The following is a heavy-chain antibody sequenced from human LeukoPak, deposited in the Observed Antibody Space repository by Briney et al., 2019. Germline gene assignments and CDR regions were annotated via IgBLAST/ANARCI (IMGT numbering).Heavy chain of an antibody. V-gene: IGHV3-66*01. D-gene: IGHD1-26*01. J-gene: IGHJ4*02. CDR2: TYSGGST. CDR1: GFTVSSTY. CDR3: ASGIRAFDN. Sequence: GGSLRLSCLASGFTVSSTYMSWVRQAPGKGLEWVSVTYSGGSTYYADSVKGRCTISRDNSKNTLYLQMNSLRGEDTAVYYCASGIRAFDNWGQGTLVTVSA.